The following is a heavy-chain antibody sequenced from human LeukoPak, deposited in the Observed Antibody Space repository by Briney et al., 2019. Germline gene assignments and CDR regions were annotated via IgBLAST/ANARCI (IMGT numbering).Heavy chain of an antibody. CDR2: INTDGRTT. V-gene: IGHV3-74*01. Sequence: AGGSLRLSCVSSGFTFSSYWMHWVRQAPGKGLVWVSRINTDGRTTTYADSVKGRFTISRDASKNTLFLQMNSLRADDTAVYYCARKTDSSGSGDYWGQGTLVTVSS. CDR3: ARKTDSSGSGDY. J-gene: IGHJ4*02. CDR1: GFTFSSYW. D-gene: IGHD3-22*01.